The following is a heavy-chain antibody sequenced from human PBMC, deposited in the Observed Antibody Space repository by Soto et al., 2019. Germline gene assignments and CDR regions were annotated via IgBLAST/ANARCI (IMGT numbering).Heavy chain of an antibody. V-gene: IGHV3-43*02. Sequence: GGSLRLSCAASGFTFDDYAMHWVRQAPGKGLEWVSLISGDGGSTYYADSVKGRFTISRDNSKNSLYLQMNSLGTEDTALYYCAKVLGQEQQLPFDYWGQGTLVTVSS. CDR1: GFTFDDYA. CDR3: AKVLGQEQQLPFDY. CDR2: ISGDGGST. D-gene: IGHD6-13*01. J-gene: IGHJ4*02.